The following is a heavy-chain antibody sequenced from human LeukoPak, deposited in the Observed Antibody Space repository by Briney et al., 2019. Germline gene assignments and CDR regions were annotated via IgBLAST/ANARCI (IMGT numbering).Heavy chain of an antibody. V-gene: IGHV3-30*04. Sequence: GGSLRLSCAASGFTFSSYAMHWVRQAPGKGLEWVAVISYDGSNKYYADSVKGRFTISRDNSRNTLYLQMSSLRAEDTSVYYCARDPSSGFYYYFDYWGQGTLVTVSS. D-gene: IGHD3-22*01. CDR3: ARDPSSGFYYYFDY. CDR1: GFTFSSYA. J-gene: IGHJ4*02. CDR2: ISYDGSNK.